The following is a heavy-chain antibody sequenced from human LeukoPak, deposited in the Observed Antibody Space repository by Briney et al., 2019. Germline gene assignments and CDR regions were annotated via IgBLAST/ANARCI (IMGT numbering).Heavy chain of an antibody. D-gene: IGHD6-13*01. J-gene: IGHJ4*02. CDR1: GGSISSSSYY. Sequence: SETLSLTCTVSGGSISSSSYYWGWIRQPPGKGLEWIGEINHSGSTNYNPSLKSRVTISVDTSKNQFSLKLSSVTAADTAVYYCARAMIAAAASQDYWGQGTLVTVSS. CDR3: ARAMIAAAASQDY. CDR2: INHSGST. V-gene: IGHV4-39*07.